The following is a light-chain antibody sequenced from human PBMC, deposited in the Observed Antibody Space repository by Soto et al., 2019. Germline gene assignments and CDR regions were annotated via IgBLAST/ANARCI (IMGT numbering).Light chain of an antibody. CDR2: GAS. CDR1: QSVSSSY. V-gene: IGKV3-20*01. CDR3: QQYGSSSWT. Sequence: EIVLTQSPATLSLSPWERATLSCRASQSVSSSYLAWYQQKPGQAPRLLIYGASSRATGIPDRFSGSGSGTEFTLTISRLEPEDFAVYYCQQYGSSSWTFGQGTKVDI. J-gene: IGKJ1*01.